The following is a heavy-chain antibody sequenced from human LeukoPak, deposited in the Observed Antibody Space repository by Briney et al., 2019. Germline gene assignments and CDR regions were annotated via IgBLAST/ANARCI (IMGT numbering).Heavy chain of an antibody. V-gene: IGHV3-30*18. CDR3: AKGPSSGIIGSFDI. CDR2: ISYDGSNK. Sequence: PGRSLRLSCAASGFTFSNYGMHWVRQAPGKGLEWVAVISYDGSNKYYADSVKGRFTISRDNSKNTLYLQMNSLTAEDTAVYYCAKGPSSGIIGSFDIWGQGTMVTVSS. J-gene: IGHJ3*02. CDR1: GFTFSNYG. D-gene: IGHD1-26*01.